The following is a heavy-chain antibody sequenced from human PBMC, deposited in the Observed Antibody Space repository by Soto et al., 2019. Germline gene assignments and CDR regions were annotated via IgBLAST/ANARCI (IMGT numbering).Heavy chain of an antibody. CDR3: AKFPLRAMIVVVTYY. D-gene: IGHD3-22*01. Sequence: QVQLQESGPGLVKPSETLSLTCTVSGGSISSYYWSWIRQPPGKGLEWIGYIYYSGSTNYNPAPKSRVTISVDTSKNQFSLKLSSVTAADTAVYYCAKFPLRAMIVVVTYYWGQGTLVTVSS. CDR2: IYYSGST. J-gene: IGHJ4*02. V-gene: IGHV4-59*01. CDR1: GGSISSYY.